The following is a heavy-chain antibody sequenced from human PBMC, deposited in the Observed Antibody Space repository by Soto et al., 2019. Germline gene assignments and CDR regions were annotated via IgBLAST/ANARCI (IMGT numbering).Heavy chain of an antibody. CDR1: GFTASINY. CDR3: ARGYESSSRSVAY. J-gene: IGHJ4*02. CDR2: FYAGGST. D-gene: IGHD6-13*01. V-gene: IGHV3-53*01. Sequence: GESLRLSCAVSGFTASINYMSWVRQAPGKGLEWVSLFYAGGSTYYADSVKGRFTISRDISKNALYLQMNSLRVDDTAVYYCARGYESSSRSVAYWGQGILVTVSS.